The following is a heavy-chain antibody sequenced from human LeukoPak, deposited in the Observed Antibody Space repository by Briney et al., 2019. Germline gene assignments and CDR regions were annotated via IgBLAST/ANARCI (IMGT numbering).Heavy chain of an antibody. J-gene: IGHJ5*02. Sequence: GGSLRLSCAASGFTFSSYAMSWVRQAPGKGLEWVSVISASGGSTYYADSVKGRFTISRDNAKNSLYLQMNSLRAEDTAVYYCARDPSSGWYLKGWFDPWGQGTLVTVSS. CDR2: ISASGGST. CDR1: GFTFSSYA. V-gene: IGHV3-23*01. D-gene: IGHD6-19*01. CDR3: ARDPSSGWYLKGWFDP.